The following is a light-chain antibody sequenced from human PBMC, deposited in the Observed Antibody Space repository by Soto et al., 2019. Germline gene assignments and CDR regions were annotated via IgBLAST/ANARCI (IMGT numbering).Light chain of an antibody. CDR2: EVS. J-gene: IGLJ2*01. CDR1: SSDVGGYNY. Sequence: QSVLTQPPSASGSPGQSVTISCTGTSSDVGGYNYVSWYQQHPGKAPKLMIYEVSKRPSGVPDRFSGSKSGNTASLTVSGLQAEXXAXXYCSSYAGXNNWGVFGGGTKLTVL. CDR3: SSYAGXNNWGV. V-gene: IGLV2-8*01.